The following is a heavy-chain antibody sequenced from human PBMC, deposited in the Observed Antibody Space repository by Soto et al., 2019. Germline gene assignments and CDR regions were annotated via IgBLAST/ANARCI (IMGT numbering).Heavy chain of an antibody. CDR3: ARDNKLERLGGLDY. CDR1: GFTFSSYA. D-gene: IGHD1-1*01. Sequence: QVQLVESGGGVVQPGRSLRLSCAASGFTFSSYAMHWVRQAPGKGLEWVAVISYDGSNKYYADSVKGRFTISRDNSKTTLYLQMNSLRAEDTAVYYCARDNKLERLGGLDYWGQGTLVTVSS. V-gene: IGHV3-30-3*01. CDR2: ISYDGSNK. J-gene: IGHJ4*02.